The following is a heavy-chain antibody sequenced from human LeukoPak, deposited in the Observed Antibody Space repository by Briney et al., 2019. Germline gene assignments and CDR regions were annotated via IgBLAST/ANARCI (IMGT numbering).Heavy chain of an antibody. CDR2: IYHSGST. CDR1: GGSISSGGYY. V-gene: IGHV4-30-2*01. CDR3: ARERVGAAAGLYYFDY. Sequence: SETLSLTCTVSGGSISSGGYYWSWIRQPPGKGLEWIGYIYHSGSTYYNPSLKSRVTISVDRSKNQFSLKLSSVTAADTAVYYCARERVGAAAGLYYFDYWGQGTLVTVSS. J-gene: IGHJ4*02. D-gene: IGHD6-13*01.